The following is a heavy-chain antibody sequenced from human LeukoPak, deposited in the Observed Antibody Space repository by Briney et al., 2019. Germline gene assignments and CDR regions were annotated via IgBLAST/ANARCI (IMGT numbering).Heavy chain of an antibody. CDR1: GYTFTDYY. D-gene: IGHD2-2*01. CDR3: ATDRGCSSTSCYPSKFDY. J-gene: IGHJ4*02. CDR2: VDPEDGET. Sequence: ATVKISCKVSGYTFTDYYMHWVQQAPGKGLEWMGLVDPEDGETIYAEKFQGRVTITADTSTDTAYMELSSLRSEDTIVYYCATDRGCSSTSCYPSKFDYWGQGTLVTVSS. V-gene: IGHV1-69-2*01.